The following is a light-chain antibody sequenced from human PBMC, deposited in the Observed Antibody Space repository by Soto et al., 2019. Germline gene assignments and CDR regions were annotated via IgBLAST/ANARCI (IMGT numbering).Light chain of an antibody. Sequence: QSALTQPPSVSAAPGQKVTISCSGSTSNIGYNHVSWYQQFPGTAPKLLIYDNNKRPSGIPVRFSGSKSGTSVTLDITGLQTGDEADYFCGTWDSSLSAVVFGGGTKLTVL. CDR2: DNN. CDR3: GTWDSSLSAVV. J-gene: IGLJ2*01. CDR1: TSNIGYNH. V-gene: IGLV1-51*01.